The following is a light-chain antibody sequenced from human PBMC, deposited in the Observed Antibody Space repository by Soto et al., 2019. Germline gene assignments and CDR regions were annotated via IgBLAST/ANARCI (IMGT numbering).Light chain of an antibody. CDR2: EAR. CDR1: SNDIGDSNF. Sequence: QSALTQPTSVSGSPGQSISISCTGTSNDIGDSNFVSWYQQPPGTAPKLIIYEARNRPSGVPDRFSGSKSGNTASLTISGLQAADEADYYCSLYTSENTYVFGTGTQLTVL. J-gene: IGLJ1*01. CDR3: SLYTSENTYV. V-gene: IGLV2-18*01.